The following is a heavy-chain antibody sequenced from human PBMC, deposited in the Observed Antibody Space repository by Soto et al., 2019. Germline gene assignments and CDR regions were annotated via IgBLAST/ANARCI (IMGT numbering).Heavy chain of an antibody. D-gene: IGHD2-15*01. CDR2: IYYSGST. Sequence: PSETRSLTCTVSGASINSGDYYWIWIRQPPGKGLEWIGYIYYSGSTYYNPSLKSRVTISVDTSKNQFSLKLSSVTAADTAVYYCAGFSEVAATEINWFDPWGQGTLVTVSS. CDR3: AGFSEVAATEINWFDP. V-gene: IGHV4-30-4*01. CDR1: GASINSGDYY. J-gene: IGHJ5*02.